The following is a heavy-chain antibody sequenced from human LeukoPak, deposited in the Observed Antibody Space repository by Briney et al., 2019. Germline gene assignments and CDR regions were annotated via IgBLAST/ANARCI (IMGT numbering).Heavy chain of an antibody. CDR1: GFTFSSYG. J-gene: IGHJ4*02. D-gene: IGHD5-18*01. CDR2: ISGSGGST. V-gene: IGHV3-23*01. CDR3: AKDRWIQLWNLNPVFDY. Sequence: GGSLRLSCAASGFTFSSYGMSWVRQAPGKGLEWVSAISGSGGSTYYADSVKGRFTISRDNSKNTLYLQMNSLRAEGTAVYYCAKDRWIQLWNLNPVFDYWGQGTLVTVSS.